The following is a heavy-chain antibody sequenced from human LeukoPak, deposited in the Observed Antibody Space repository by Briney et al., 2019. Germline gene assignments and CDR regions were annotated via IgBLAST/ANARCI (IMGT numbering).Heavy chain of an antibody. D-gene: IGHD3-10*01. CDR2: INHSGST. V-gene: IGHV4-34*01. CDR1: GGSFSGYY. CDR3: ARFPYGSGSP. Sequence: PSETLSLTCAVYGGSFSGYYWSWVRQPPGRGLEWIGEINHSGSTNYNPSLKSRVTISVDTSKNQFSLKLSSVTAADTAVYYCARFPYGSGSPWGQGTLVTVSS. J-gene: IGHJ5*02.